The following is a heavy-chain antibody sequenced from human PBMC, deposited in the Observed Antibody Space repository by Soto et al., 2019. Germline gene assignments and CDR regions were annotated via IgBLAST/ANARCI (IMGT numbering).Heavy chain of an antibody. D-gene: IGHD3-9*01. Sequence: QVLLRESGPGLVEPSQTLSLTCSVSGDSISSENYYWSWIRQPPGKGLEWVAHICTSGDAYYNPYIPSRRTMAADTSTTNFPLTLSIVTVADSDVNFCARGHTLTGDDPTRRDYLDYWGQGILVTVSS. CDR2: ICTSGDA. V-gene: IGHV4-30-4*01. CDR1: GDSISSENYY. CDR3: ARGHTLTGDDPTRRDYLDY. J-gene: IGHJ4*02.